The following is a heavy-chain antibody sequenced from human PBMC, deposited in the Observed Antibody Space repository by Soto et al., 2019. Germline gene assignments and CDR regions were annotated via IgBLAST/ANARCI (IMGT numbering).Heavy chain of an antibody. Sequence: PSETLSLTCAVYGGSFSGYYWSWIRQPPGKGLEWIGEINHSGSTNYNPSLKSRVTISVDTSKNQFSLKLSSVTAADTAVYYCARRTRYWGQGTLVTVSS. CDR2: INHSGST. D-gene: IGHD1-1*01. V-gene: IGHV4-34*01. CDR3: ARRTRY. J-gene: IGHJ4*02. CDR1: GGSFSGYY.